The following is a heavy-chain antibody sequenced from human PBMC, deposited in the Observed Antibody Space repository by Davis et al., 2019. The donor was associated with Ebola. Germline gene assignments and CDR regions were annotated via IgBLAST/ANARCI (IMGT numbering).Heavy chain of an antibody. Sequence: HTGGSLRLSCAASGFTFSSYRMHWVRQVPGEGLVWVSRINSDGSSTNYADSVKGRFTISRDNAKYTLYLQMNSLRAEDTAVYYCARDGGITIFGVVLDYWGQGTLVTVSS. CDR2: INSDGSST. D-gene: IGHD3-3*01. J-gene: IGHJ4*02. CDR1: GFTFSSYR. V-gene: IGHV3-74*01. CDR3: ARDGGITIFGVVLDY.